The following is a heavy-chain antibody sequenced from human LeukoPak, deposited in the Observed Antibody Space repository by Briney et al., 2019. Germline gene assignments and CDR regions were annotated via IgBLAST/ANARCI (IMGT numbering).Heavy chain of an antibody. CDR2: ISYDGSNK. J-gene: IGHJ4*02. Sequence: GGSLRLSCAASRFTFSSYGMHWVRQAPGKGLEWVAVISYDGSNKYYADSVKGRFTISRDNSKNTLYLQMNSLRAEDTAVYYCAKMGYSSSSGDYWGQGTLVTVSS. D-gene: IGHD6-6*01. V-gene: IGHV3-30*18. CDR3: AKMGYSSSSGDY. CDR1: RFTFSSYG.